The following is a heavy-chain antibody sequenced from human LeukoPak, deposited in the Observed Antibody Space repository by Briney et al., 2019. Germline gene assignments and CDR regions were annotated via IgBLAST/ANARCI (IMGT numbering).Heavy chain of an antibody. Sequence: SGRSLRLSCAASGFTFSSYAMHWVRQAPGKGLEWVAVISYDGSNKYYADSVKGRFTISRDNSKNTLYLQMNSLRAGDTAVYYCARGGYSSGWSQGGLDYWGQGTLVTVSS. CDR1: GFTFSSYA. CDR3: ARGGYSSGWSQGGLDY. V-gene: IGHV3-30-3*01. CDR2: ISYDGSNK. J-gene: IGHJ4*02. D-gene: IGHD6-19*01.